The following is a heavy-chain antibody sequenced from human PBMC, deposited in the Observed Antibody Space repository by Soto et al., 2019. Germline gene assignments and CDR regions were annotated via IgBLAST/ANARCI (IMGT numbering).Heavy chain of an antibody. J-gene: IGHJ6*03. CDR1: GGSFSGYY. Sequence: SETLSLTCAVYGGSFSGYYWSWIRQPPGKGLEWIGEISHSGSTNYNPSLKSRVTISVDTSKNQFSLKLSSVTAADTAVYYCARAATGYGSGSYNYYYYYMDVWGKGTTVTVSS. V-gene: IGHV4-34*01. CDR3: ARAATGYGSGSYNYYYYYMDV. CDR2: ISHSGST. D-gene: IGHD3-10*01.